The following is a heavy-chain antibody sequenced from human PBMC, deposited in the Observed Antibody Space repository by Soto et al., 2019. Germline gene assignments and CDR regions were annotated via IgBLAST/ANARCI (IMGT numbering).Heavy chain of an antibody. CDR2: IIPIFGTA. D-gene: IGHD6-19*01. V-gene: IGHV1-69*13. CDR3: AKDRPKYSSGWDIDY. J-gene: IGHJ4*02. Sequence: SVKVSCKAFGGTFWTYAISWVRQAPGQGLEWMGGIIPIFGTANYAQKFQGRVTITADESTSTAYMELSSLRAEDTAVYYCAKDRPKYSSGWDIDYWGQGTLVTVSS. CDR1: GGTFWTYA.